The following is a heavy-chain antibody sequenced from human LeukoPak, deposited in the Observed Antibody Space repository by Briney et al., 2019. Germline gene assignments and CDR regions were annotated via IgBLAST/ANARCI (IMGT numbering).Heavy chain of an antibody. CDR1: GFTFSSYG. V-gene: IGHV3-33*01. D-gene: IGHD3-22*01. J-gene: IGHJ5*02. CDR2: IWYDGSNK. CDR3: ARYYDSSGYMWFDP. Sequence: GGSLRLSCAASGFTFSSYGMHWVRQAPGKGLEWAAVIWYDGSNKYYADSVKGRFTISRDNSKNTLYLQMNSLRAEDTAVYYCARYYDSSGYMWFDPWGQGTLVTVSS.